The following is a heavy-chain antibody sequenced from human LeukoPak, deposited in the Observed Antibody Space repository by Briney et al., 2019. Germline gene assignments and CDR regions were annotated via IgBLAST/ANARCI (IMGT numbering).Heavy chain of an antibody. J-gene: IGHJ4*02. CDR2: IKQDGSEK. Sequence: GGSLRLSCAASGFTFSSYWMSWVRQAPGKGLEWVANIKQDGSEKYYVDSVKGRFTISRDNAKNSLYLQMNSLRAEDTAVYYCARDMIYYYDSSGYYHRSRYFDYWGQGTLVTVSS. D-gene: IGHD3-22*01. CDR1: GFTFSSYW. CDR3: ARDMIYYYDSSGYYHRSRYFDY. V-gene: IGHV3-7*01.